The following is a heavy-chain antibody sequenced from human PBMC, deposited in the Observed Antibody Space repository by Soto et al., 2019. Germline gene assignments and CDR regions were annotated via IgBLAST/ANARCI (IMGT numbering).Heavy chain of an antibody. V-gene: IGHV1-18*04. CDR3: ARFSFESSGWPFDY. CDR1: GYTFTSYY. D-gene: IGHD6-19*01. Sequence: ASVTVSCKASGYTFTSYYMHWVRQAPGQGLEWMGWISAYNGNTNYAQKLQGRVTMTTDTSTSTAYMELRSLRSDDTAVYYCARFSFESSGWPFDYWGQGTLVTVSS. CDR2: ISAYNGNT. J-gene: IGHJ4*02.